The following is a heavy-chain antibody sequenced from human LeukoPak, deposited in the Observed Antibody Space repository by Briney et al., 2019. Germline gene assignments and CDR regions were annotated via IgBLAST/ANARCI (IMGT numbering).Heavy chain of an antibody. D-gene: IGHD2-21*02. CDR1: GGSISYYY. CDR3: ARHAYCGGDCFGGAFEI. Sequence: PPETLSLTCTVSGGSISYYYWSWIRQPPGKGLEWIGYVYYSGSTSYNPSLKSRVTISLDTSKHQFSLKLNSVTAADTAVYYCARHAYCGGDCFGGAFEIWGQGTMVTVSS. CDR2: VYYSGST. J-gene: IGHJ3*02. V-gene: IGHV4-59*08.